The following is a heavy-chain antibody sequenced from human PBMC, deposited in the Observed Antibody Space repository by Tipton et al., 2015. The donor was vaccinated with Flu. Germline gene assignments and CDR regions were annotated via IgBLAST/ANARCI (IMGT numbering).Heavy chain of an antibody. J-gene: IGHJ2*01. V-gene: IGHV4-4*07. CDR2: IYTSGST. D-gene: IGHD1-26*01. CDR3: ARTSGGCYLYWYFDL. CDR1: GGSISSYY. Sequence: LRLSCTVSGGSISSYYWSWIRQPAGKGLEWIGRIYTSGSTNYNPSLESRVTMSVGTSKNQFPLKLNSVTAADTAVYFCARTSGGCYLYWYFDLWGRGTPVTVSS.